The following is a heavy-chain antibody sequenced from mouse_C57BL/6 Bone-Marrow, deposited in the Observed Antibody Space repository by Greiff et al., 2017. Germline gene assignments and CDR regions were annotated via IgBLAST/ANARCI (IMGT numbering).Heavy chain of an antibody. J-gene: IGHJ3*01. CDR2: INPSSGYT. CDR1: GYTFTSYW. V-gene: IGHV1-7*01. Sequence: VQLQQSGPELVKPGASVKLSCKASGYTFTSYWMHWVQQRPGQGLEWIGYINPSSGYTKYNQKFKDKATLTADKSSSTAFMQLSSLTYEDSAVYYCANDGVAYWGQGTLVTVSA. D-gene: IGHD2-3*01. CDR3: ANDGVAY.